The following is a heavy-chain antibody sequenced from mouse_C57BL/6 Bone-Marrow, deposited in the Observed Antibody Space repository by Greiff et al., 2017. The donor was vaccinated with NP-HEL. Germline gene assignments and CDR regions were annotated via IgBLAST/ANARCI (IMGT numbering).Heavy chain of an antibody. CDR1: GYTFTDYY. V-gene: IGHV1-19*01. D-gene: IGHD1-1*01. CDR3: AYYYGSSPFAY. Sequence: DVKLQESGPVLVKPGASVKMSCKASGYTFTDYYMNWVKQSHGKSLEWIGVINPYNGGTSYNQKFKGKATLTVDKSSSTAYMELNSLTSEDSAVYYCAYYYGSSPFAYWGQGTLVTVSA. J-gene: IGHJ3*01. CDR2: INPYNGGT.